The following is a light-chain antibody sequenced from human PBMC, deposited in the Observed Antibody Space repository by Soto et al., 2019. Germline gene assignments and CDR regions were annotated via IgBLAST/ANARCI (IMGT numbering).Light chain of an antibody. J-gene: IGKJ4*01. V-gene: IGKV1-39*01. CDR3: QQNFSPFVT. Sequence: DIQMTQSPSTLSASVGDRVAITCRASQSISTYLAWYQLKPGKAPKLLIYSASNLQPGVPSRFSGSGYGTDFTLTLSGLQHEDSATYYCQQNFSPFVTFGAGTKVEV. CDR2: SAS. CDR1: QSISTY.